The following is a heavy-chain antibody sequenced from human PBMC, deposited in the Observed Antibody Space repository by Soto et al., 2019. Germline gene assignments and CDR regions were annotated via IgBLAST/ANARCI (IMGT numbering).Heavy chain of an antibody. Sequence: EVQLLESGGGLVQPGGSLRLSCAASGFTFSSYAMSWVRQAPGKGLEWVSAISGSGGSTYYADSVKGRFTIPSNNSKNTLDLQMNSLRAEDTAVYYCAKLSRVDIVGVVVAPNWFDPWGQGTLGTVSS. D-gene: IGHD2-15*01. CDR2: ISGSGGST. J-gene: IGHJ5*02. V-gene: IGHV3-23*01. CDR1: GFTFSSYA. CDR3: AKLSRVDIVGVVVAPNWFDP.